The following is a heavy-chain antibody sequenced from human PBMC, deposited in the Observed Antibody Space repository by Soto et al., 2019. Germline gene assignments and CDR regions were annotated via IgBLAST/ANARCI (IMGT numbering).Heavy chain of an antibody. CDR3: AKDLGVVTFEVGCDY. D-gene: IGHD2-21*02. J-gene: IGHJ4*02. CDR2: ISYDGSNK. V-gene: IGHV3-30*18. Sequence: QVQLVESGGGVVQPGRSLRLSCAASGFTFSSYGMHWVRQAPGKGLEWVAVISYDGSNKYYADSVKGRFTISRDNSKNTLYLQMNSLRAEDTAVYYCAKDLGVVTFEVGCDYWGQGTLVTVSS. CDR1: GFTFSSYG.